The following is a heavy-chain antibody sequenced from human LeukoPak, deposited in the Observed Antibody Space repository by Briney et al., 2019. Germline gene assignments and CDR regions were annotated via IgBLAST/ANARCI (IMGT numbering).Heavy chain of an antibody. Sequence: PGSSLRLSCAASGFTFSSYDMHWVRQAPGKGLEWVAVISYDGSNKYYADSVKGRFTISRDNSKNTLYLQMNSLRAEDTAVYYCARDPQNDYDSSGYFAYWGQGTLVTVSS. CDR3: ARDPQNDYDSSGYFAY. V-gene: IGHV3-30*01. D-gene: IGHD3-22*01. CDR1: GFTFSSYD. CDR2: ISYDGSNK. J-gene: IGHJ4*02.